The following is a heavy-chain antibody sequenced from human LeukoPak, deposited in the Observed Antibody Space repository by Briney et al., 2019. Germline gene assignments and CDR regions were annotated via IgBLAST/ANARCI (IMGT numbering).Heavy chain of an antibody. D-gene: IGHD6-19*01. CDR2: INPSGGST. Sequence: ASVKLSSKASGYTFTSYYMHWVRQAPGQGLEWMGIINPSGGSTSYAQKFQGRVTMTRDMSTITVYMELSSLRSEDTAVYYCANYPYIAVAGTYFDYWGQGTLVTVSS. V-gene: IGHV1-46*01. CDR1: GYTFTSYY. J-gene: IGHJ4*02. CDR3: ANYPYIAVAGTYFDY.